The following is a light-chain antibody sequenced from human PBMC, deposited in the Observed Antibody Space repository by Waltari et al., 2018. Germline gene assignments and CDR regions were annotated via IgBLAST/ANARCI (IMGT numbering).Light chain of an antibody. J-gene: IGLJ3*02. CDR3: CSYTTSSAWV. CDR2: DVT. V-gene: IGLV2-14*01. CDR1: SSDVGVYNY. Sequence: QSALTQPASVSGSPGQSITISCTGTSSDVGVYNYVSWYQQNPGKAPKLMIYDVTKLPSGVSARFSGSKSGNPASLTISGLQAEDEADYYCCSYTTSSAWVFGGGTKLTVL.